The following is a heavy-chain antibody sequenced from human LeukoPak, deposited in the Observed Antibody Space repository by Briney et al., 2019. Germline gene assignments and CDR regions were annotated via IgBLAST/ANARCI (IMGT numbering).Heavy chain of an antibody. CDR1: GFTFSSYG. Sequence: GGTLRLSCAASGFTFSSYGMSWVRQAPGKGLEWVSAISGSGGSTYYADSVKGRFTISRDNSKNTLYLQMNSLRAEDTAVYYCAKDREYYYDSSGYYYDYWGQGTLVTVSS. CDR3: AKDREYYYDSSGYYYDY. CDR2: ISGSGGST. J-gene: IGHJ4*02. D-gene: IGHD3-22*01. V-gene: IGHV3-23*01.